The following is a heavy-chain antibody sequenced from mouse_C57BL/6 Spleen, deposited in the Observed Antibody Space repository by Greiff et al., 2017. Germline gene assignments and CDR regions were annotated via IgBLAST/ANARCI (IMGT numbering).Heavy chain of an antibody. CDR2: FHPSDSDT. CDR3: TRIYDPYD. V-gene: IGHV1-74*01. CDR1: GYTFTSYW. D-gene: IGHD1-1*01. J-gene: IGHJ4*01. Sequence: QVQLQQPGAELVKPGASVKVSCKASGYTFTSYWMHWVKQRPGQGLEWIGRFHPSDSDTNYNQKFKGKATLTVDKSSSTAYMQLSSLTSVDSAVCCCTRIYDPYDWGQGTSVTVSS.